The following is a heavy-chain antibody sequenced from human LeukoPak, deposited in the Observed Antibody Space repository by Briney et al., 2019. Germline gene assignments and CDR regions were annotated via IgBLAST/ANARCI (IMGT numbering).Heavy chain of an antibody. Sequence: SVKVSCKASGGTFSSYAISWVRQAPGQGLEWMGGIIPIFGTANYAQKFQGRVTITADESTSTAYMELSSLRSEDTAVYYCARDYYDSTTSKGLDYWGQGTLVTVSS. CDR1: GGTFSSYA. D-gene: IGHD3-22*01. CDR2: IIPIFGTA. CDR3: ARDYYDSTTSKGLDY. V-gene: IGHV1-69*13. J-gene: IGHJ4*02.